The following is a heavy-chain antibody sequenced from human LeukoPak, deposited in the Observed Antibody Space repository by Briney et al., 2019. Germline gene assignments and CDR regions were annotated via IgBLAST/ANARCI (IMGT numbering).Heavy chain of an antibody. Sequence: GRSLRLSCAASGFTFSSYAMHWVRQAPGKGLEWVAFISYDGSNKYYADSVKGRFTISRDNSKNTLYLQMNSLRAEDTAVYYCARGAYYNMTGYRGEILGFDFWGQGTLVTFSS. V-gene: IGHV3-30*04. CDR3: ARGAYYNMTGYRGEILGFDF. J-gene: IGHJ4*02. CDR2: ISYDGSNK. CDR1: GFTFSSYA. D-gene: IGHD3-9*01.